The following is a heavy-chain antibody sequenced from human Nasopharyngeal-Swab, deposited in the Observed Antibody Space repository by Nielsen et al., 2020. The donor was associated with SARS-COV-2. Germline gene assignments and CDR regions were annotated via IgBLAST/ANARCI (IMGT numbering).Heavy chain of an antibody. V-gene: IGHV3-21*06. D-gene: IGHD6-13*01. J-gene: IGHJ6*02. CDR3: AREGGRFSSTWYYYSYGMDV. Sequence: VRQAPGKGLEWVASISGSNNYTYYADPVKGRFTISRDNAKNSLFLQVNSLRAEDTAVYYCAREGGRFSSTWYYYSYGMDVWGQGTTDTVSS. CDR2: ISGSNNYT.